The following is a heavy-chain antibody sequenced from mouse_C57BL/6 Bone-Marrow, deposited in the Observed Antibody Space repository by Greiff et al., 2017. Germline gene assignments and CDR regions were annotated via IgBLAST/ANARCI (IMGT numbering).Heavy chain of an antibody. Sequence: QVQLQQSGAELMKPGASVKLSCKATGYTFTGYWIEWVKQRPGHGLEWIGEILPGRGSTNYNEKFKGKATFTADTSSNTAYMQLSSLTTKNSAIYYCAGGVYWYFDVWGTGTTVTVSS. CDR3: AGGVYWYFDV. V-gene: IGHV1-9*01. J-gene: IGHJ1*03. CDR2: ILPGRGST. CDR1: GYTFTGYW.